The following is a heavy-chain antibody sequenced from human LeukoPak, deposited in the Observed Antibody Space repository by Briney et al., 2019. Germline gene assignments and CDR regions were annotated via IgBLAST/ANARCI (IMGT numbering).Heavy chain of an antibody. CDR1: GGSFSGQY. V-gene: IGHV4-34*01. CDR3: ARDPYSSICYD. J-gene: IGHJ4*02. Sequence: PSETLSLTCAVSGGSFSGQYWTWVRQFPGKGLEWIGEINHSGSINYNPSLKSRVTMSKDMSKNHFSLSLSSVTAADTAIYYCARDPYSSICYDWGQGTLVTVSS. D-gene: IGHD6-13*01. CDR2: INHSGSI.